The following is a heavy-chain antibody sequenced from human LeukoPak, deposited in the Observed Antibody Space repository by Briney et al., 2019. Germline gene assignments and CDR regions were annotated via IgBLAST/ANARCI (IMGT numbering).Heavy chain of an antibody. D-gene: IGHD2-15*01. V-gene: IGHV3-30*09. CDR3: ASLGYCSGGSCYSHYYYYGMDV. CDR2: ISYDGSNK. CDR1: GFTFSSYA. J-gene: IGHJ6*02. Sequence: PGRSLRLSCAASGFTFSSYAMHWVRQAPGKGLEWVAVISYDGSNKYYADSVKGRFAISRDNSKNTLYLQMNSLRAEDTAVYYCASLGYCSGGSCYSHYYYYGMDVWGQGTTVTVSS.